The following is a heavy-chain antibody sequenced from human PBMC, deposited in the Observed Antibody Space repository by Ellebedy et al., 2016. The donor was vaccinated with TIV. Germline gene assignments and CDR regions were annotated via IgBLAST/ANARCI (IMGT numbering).Heavy chain of an antibody. J-gene: IGHJ3*02. Sequence: GGSLRLXXAASGFTFSSYAMHWVRQAPGKGLEWVTVISYDGSNKYYADSVKGRFTISRDTARNSLYLQMNSLTAEDTAVYYCARDRPLYYYDSRGPDAFDIWGQGTMVTVSS. CDR2: ISYDGSNK. V-gene: IGHV3-30*03. CDR1: GFTFSSYA. CDR3: ARDRPLYYYDSRGPDAFDI. D-gene: IGHD3-22*01.